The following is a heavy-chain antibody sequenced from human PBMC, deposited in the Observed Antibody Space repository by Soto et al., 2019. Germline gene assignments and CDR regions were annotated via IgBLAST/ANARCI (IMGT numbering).Heavy chain of an antibody. CDR1: GFTFSSYG. CDR3: ATSVYDSSGYLASFDY. CDR2: IWYDGSNK. J-gene: IGHJ4*02. D-gene: IGHD3-22*01. Sequence: QVQLVESGGGVVQPGRSLRLSCAASGFTFSSYGMHWVRQAPGKGLEWVAVIWYDGSNKYYADSVKGRFTISRDNSKNPVYLQMNSLRAEDTAVYYCATSVYDSSGYLASFDYWGQGTLVTVSS. V-gene: IGHV3-33*01.